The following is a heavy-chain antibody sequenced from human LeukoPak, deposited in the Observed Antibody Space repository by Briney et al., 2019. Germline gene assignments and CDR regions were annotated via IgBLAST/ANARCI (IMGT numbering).Heavy chain of an antibody. CDR1: GGSISSGGYY. D-gene: IGHD3-3*01. CDR2: IYYSGST. J-gene: IGHJ4*02. V-gene: IGHV4-31*03. CDR3: ARQTDDFWSGFTNYYFDY. Sequence: PSQTLSLTCTVSGGSISSGGYYWSWIRQHPGKGLEWIGYIYYSGSTYYNPSLKSRVTISVDTSKNQFSLKLSSVTAADTAVYYCARQTDDFWSGFTNYYFDYWGQGTLITVSS.